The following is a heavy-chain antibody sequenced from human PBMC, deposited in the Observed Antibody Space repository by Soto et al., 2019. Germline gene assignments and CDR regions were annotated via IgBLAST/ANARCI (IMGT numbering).Heavy chain of an antibody. CDR2: IYTSGST. D-gene: IGHD3-9*01. J-gene: IGHJ6*02. CDR3: ARADYEILTGSYAMDV. Sequence: PSETLSLTCTVSGGSISSYYWSWIRQPAGKGLEWIGRIYTSGSTNYNPSLKSRVTMSVDTSKNQFSLKLSSVTAADTAVYYCARADYEILTGSYAMDVWGQGTTVTVSS. V-gene: IGHV4-4*07. CDR1: GGSISSYY.